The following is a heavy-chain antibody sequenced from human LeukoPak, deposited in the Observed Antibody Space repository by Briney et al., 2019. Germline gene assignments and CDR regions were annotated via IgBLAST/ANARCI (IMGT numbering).Heavy chain of an antibody. Sequence: PGGSLRLSCAASGFTFSSYEMNWVRQAPGKGLEWVSYISSSGSTIYYADSVKGRFTISRDNAKNSLYLQMNSLRAEDTAVYYCARIVDCSSTSCYDYWGQGTLATVSS. D-gene: IGHD2-2*01. CDR2: ISSSGSTI. CDR3: ARIVDCSSTSCYDY. V-gene: IGHV3-48*03. J-gene: IGHJ4*02. CDR1: GFTFSSYE.